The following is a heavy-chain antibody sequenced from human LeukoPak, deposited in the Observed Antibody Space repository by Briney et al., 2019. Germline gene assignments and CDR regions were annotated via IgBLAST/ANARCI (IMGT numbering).Heavy chain of an antibody. Sequence: GGSLRLSCAASGFTFSSYSMNWVRQAPGKGLEWVSSISSSSSYIYYADSVKGRFTISRDNAKNSLYLQMNSLRAEDTAVYYCARDLIVVVPAATGDDAFDIWGQGTMVTVSS. CDR3: ARDLIVVVPAATGDDAFDI. CDR2: ISSSSSYI. V-gene: IGHV3-21*01. CDR1: GFTFSSYS. J-gene: IGHJ3*02. D-gene: IGHD2-2*01.